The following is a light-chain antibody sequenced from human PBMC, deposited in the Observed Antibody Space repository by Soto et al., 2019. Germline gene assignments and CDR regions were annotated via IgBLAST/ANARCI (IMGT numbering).Light chain of an antibody. J-gene: IGKJ4*01. CDR2: RAS. CDR1: QNILSW. V-gene: IGKV1-5*03. CDR3: QQYRSPPLT. Sequence: DMQMTQSPSTLSASVGDRVTITCRASQNILSWLAWYQQKPGKVPKLLISRASNLEPGVPSRFNGGGSGTEFTLTINTLQPDDFATYYCQQYRSPPLTFGGGTKVDIK.